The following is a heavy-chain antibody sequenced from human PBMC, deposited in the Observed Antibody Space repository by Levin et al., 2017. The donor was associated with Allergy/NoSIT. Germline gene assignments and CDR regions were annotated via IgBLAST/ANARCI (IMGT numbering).Heavy chain of an antibody. Sequence: ASVKVSCKVSGYTLTELSMHWVRQAPGKGLEWMGGFDPEDGETIYAQKFQGRVTMTEDTSTDTAYMELSSLRSEDTAVYYCAITLITMVRGVVYYYGMDVWGQGTTVTVSS. CDR3: AITLITMVRGVVYYYGMDV. J-gene: IGHJ6*02. V-gene: IGHV1-24*01. CDR2: FDPEDGET. CDR1: GYTLTELS. D-gene: IGHD3-10*01.